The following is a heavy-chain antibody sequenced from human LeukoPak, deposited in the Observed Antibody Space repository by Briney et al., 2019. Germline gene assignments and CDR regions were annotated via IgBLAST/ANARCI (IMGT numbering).Heavy chain of an antibody. D-gene: IGHD3-22*01. CDR2: INPNSGGT. CDR3: ARDPPTYYYDSSGYHFDY. V-gene: IGHV1-2*04. CDR1: GYTFTGYY. Sequence: GASVKVSCKASGYTFTGYYMHWVRQAPGQGLEWMGWINPNSGGTNYAQKFQGWVTMTRDTSISTAYMELSRLRSDDTAVYYCARDPPTYYYDSSGYHFDYWGQGTLVTVSS. J-gene: IGHJ4*02.